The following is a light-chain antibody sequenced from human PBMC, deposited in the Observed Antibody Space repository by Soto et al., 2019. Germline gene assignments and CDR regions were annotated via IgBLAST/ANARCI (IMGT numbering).Light chain of an antibody. Sequence: QLVLTQSPSASASLGASDKLTCTLSSGHSSYAIAWHQQQPEKGPRYLMKLNSDGSHSKGDGIPDRFSGSSSGAERYLTISSLQSEDEADYYCQTWGTGGVVFGGGTQLTVL. CDR2: LNSDGSH. J-gene: IGLJ2*01. CDR1: SGHSSYA. CDR3: QTWGTGGVV. V-gene: IGLV4-69*01.